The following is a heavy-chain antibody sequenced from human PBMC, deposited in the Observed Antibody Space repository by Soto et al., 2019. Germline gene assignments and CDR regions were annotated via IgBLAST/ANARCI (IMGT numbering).Heavy chain of an antibody. Sequence: PVASLRLACAASGFTPSSSDVSWVRQGPGKGLEWVSTIDGAGRITYYADSVKGRFTISRDNSKSTLFLQMESLGADDTAIYYCVQHFVWFHAWGQGALVIVSS. CDR2: IDGAGRIT. V-gene: IGHV3-23*01. CDR3: VQHFVWFHA. D-gene: IGHD3-3*02. J-gene: IGHJ5*02. CDR1: GFTPSSSD.